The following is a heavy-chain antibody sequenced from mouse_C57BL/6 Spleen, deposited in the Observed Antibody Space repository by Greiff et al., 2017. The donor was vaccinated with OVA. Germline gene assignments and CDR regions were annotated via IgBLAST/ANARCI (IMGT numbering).Heavy chain of an antibody. CDR2: SRNKANDYTT. CDR1: GFTFSDFY. J-gene: IGHJ1*03. D-gene: IGHD2-12*01. CDR3: ARDPYYSGWYFDD. Sequence: EVNVVESGGGLVQSGRSLRLSCATSGFTFSDFYMEWVRQAPGKGLEWIAASRNKANDYTTEYSASVKGRFIVSRDTSQSILYLQMNALRAEDTAIYYCARDPYYSGWYFDDWGTGTTVTVSS. V-gene: IGHV7-1*01.